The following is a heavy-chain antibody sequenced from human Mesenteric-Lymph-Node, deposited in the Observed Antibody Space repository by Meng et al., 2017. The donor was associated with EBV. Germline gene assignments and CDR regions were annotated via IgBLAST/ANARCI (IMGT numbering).Heavy chain of an antibody. CDR3: ATDRNDYVWGTYLLDY. CDR1: GFTFSSYG. D-gene: IGHD3-16*02. V-gene: IGHV3-30*03. CDR2: ISYDGDNT. J-gene: IGHJ4*02. Sequence: QVQLVESGGGVVQPGGSLRLPCAALGFTFSSYGMHWVRQAPGKGLEWVAVISYDGDNTYYADSVKGRFTISRDNSKNTLYLQMNSLRAEDTAVYFCATDRNDYVWGTYLLDYWGQGTLVTVS.